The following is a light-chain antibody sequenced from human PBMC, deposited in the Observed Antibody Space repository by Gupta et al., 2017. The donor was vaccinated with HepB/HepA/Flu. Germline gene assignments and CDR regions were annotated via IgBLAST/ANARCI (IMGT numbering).Light chain of an antibody. CDR3: QRYNKWPPIT. CDR1: QSLTSN. V-gene: IGKV3-15*01. J-gene: IGKJ5*01. Sequence: EIVMTQSPATLSVSPGERATLSCRASQSLTSNLAWYQQKPGQAPRLLIYGASTRATGIPARFSGSGSGTEFTLTSSSRQSEDFAVYYCQRYNKWPPITFGQGTRLEIK. CDR2: GAS.